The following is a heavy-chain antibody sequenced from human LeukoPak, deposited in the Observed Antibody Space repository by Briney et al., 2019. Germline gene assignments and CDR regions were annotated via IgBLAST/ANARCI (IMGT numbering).Heavy chain of an antibody. CDR1: GGSISSYY. CDR2: IYYSGST. J-gene: IGHJ6*03. D-gene: IGHD2-2*01. V-gene: IGHV4-59*08. CDR3: ASGVPAAAAYYYYYYMDV. Sequence: SETLSLTCTVSGGSISSYYWSWIRQPPGKGLEWIGYIYYSGSTNYNPSLKSRVTISVDTSKNQFSLKLSSVTAADTAVYYCASGVPAAAAYYYYYYMDVWGKGTTVTVSS.